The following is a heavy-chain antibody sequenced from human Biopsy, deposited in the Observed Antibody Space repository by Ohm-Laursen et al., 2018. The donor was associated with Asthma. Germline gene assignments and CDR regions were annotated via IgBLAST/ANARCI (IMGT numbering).Heavy chain of an antibody. Sequence: ASVKVSCTISGYSLTDLSMHWVRQAPGQGLEWMGGHDHEVGGTVNARRFQGRVTMTEDTSTDTAYMELSSLSSDDTAVYYCASDFPKDYVRYNFQFWGQGTLVTVSS. CDR1: GYSLTDLS. J-gene: IGHJ4*02. CDR2: HDHEVGGT. V-gene: IGHV1-24*01. CDR3: ASDFPKDYVRYNFQF. D-gene: IGHD4-17*01.